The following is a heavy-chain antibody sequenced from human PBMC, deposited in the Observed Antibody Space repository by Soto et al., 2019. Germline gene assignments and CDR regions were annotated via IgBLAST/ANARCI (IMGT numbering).Heavy chain of an antibody. D-gene: IGHD4-17*01. CDR1: GFTFSSYG. CDR3: AKQGDYGDLYFDY. J-gene: IGHJ4*02. V-gene: IGHV3-30*18. Sequence: GGSLRLSCAASGFTFSSYGMHWVRQAPGKGLEWVAVISYDGSNKYYADSVKGRFTISRDNSKNTLYLQMNSLRAEDTAVYYCAKQGDYGDLYFDYWGQGTLVTVSS. CDR2: ISYDGSNK.